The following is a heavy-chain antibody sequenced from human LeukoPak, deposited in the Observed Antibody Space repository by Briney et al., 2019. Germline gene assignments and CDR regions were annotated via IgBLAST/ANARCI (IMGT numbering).Heavy chain of an antibody. CDR3: ATDIAAAGPNAFDY. J-gene: IGHJ4*02. V-gene: IGHV1-18*01. Sequence: ASVKVSCKASGYTFTSCGISWVRQAPGQGLEWMGWISAYNGNTNYAQKLQGRVTMTTDTSTSTAYMELRSLRSDDTAVYYCATDIAAAGPNAFDYWGQGTLVTVSS. CDR2: ISAYNGNT. CDR1: GYTFTSCG. D-gene: IGHD6-13*01.